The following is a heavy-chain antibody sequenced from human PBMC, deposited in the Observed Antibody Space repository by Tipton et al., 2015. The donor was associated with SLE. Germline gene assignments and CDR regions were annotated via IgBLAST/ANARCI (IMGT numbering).Heavy chain of an antibody. V-gene: IGHV4-59*12. Sequence: TLSLTCTVSGGSITSYYWSWIRQPPGKGLEWIGYMYYSGSTNYNPSLKSRVTISVDTSKNQFSLKLSSVTAADTAVYYCARGGTLWYYYSYMDVWGKGTTVTVSS. CDR3: ARGGTLWYYYSYMDV. D-gene: IGHD3-16*01. CDR1: GGSITSYY. J-gene: IGHJ6*03. CDR2: MYYSGST.